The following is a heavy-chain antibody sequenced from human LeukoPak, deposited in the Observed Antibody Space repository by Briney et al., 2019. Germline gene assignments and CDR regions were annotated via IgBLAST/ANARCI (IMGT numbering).Heavy chain of an antibody. V-gene: IGHV4-4*02. Sequence: SGTLSLTCAVSGGSISSSNWWSWVRQPPGRGLEWIGEIYHSGSTNYNPSLKSRVTISVDKSKNQFSLKLSSVTAADTAVYYCARNYFGSGTYPFGYWGQGTLVTVSS. D-gene: IGHD3-10*01. CDR2: IYHSGST. CDR1: GGSISSSNW. J-gene: IGHJ4*02. CDR3: ARNYFGSGTYPFGY.